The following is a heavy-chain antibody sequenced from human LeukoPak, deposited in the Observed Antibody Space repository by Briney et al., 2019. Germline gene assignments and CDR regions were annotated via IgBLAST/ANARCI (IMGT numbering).Heavy chain of an antibody. CDR2: IYYSGST. Sequence: SETLSLTCTVSGYSISSGFYWGWIRQPPGKGLEWIGSIYYSGSTYYNPSLKSRVTISVDTSKNQFSLKLSSVTAADTAVYYCARAAQNWGQGTLVTVSS. D-gene: IGHD6-25*01. CDR3: ARAAQN. J-gene: IGHJ4*02. V-gene: IGHV4-38-2*02. CDR1: GYSISSGFY.